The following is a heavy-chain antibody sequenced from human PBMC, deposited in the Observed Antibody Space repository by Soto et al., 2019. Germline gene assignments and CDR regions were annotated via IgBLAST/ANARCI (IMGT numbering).Heavy chain of an antibody. CDR3: VRDLHGSGGN. V-gene: IGHV4-59*12. J-gene: IGHJ4*02. CDR2: IYYSGST. Sequence: SETLSLTCTASGGSISSYYWSWIRQPPGKGLEWIGYIYYSGSTNYNPSLKSRVTISVDTSKNQFSLQLNSVTPEDTAVYYCVRDLHGSGGNWGQGTLLTVSS. CDR1: GGSISSYY. D-gene: IGHD3-10*01.